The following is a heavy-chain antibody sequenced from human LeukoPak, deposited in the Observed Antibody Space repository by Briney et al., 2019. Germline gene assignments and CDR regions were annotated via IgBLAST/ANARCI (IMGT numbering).Heavy chain of an antibody. Sequence: PSETLSLTCTVSGGSISSGSYYWSWIRQPAGKGLEWIGRIYTSGSTNYNPSLKSRVTISVDTSKNQFSLKLSSVTAADTAVYYCARDAILYWNSYMDVWGKGTTVTVSS. J-gene: IGHJ6*03. CDR3: ARDAILYWNSYMDV. CDR1: GGSISSGSYY. D-gene: IGHD2-8*02. CDR2: IYTSGST. V-gene: IGHV4-61*02.